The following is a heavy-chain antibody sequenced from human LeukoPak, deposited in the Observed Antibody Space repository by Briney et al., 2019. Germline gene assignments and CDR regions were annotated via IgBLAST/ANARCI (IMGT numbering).Heavy chain of an antibody. D-gene: IGHD1-26*01. Sequence: GGSLRLSCAASGFTVSSNYMSRVRQAPGKGLEWVSVIYSGGSTYYADSVKGRFTISRDNSKNTLYLQMNSLRAEDTAVYYCASFMPVGATVFDYWGQGTLVTVFS. CDR1: GFTVSSNY. CDR3: ASFMPVGATVFDY. V-gene: IGHV3-53*01. CDR2: IYSGGST. J-gene: IGHJ4*02.